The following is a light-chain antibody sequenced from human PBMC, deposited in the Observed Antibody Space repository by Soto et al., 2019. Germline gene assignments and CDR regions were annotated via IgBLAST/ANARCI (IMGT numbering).Light chain of an antibody. CDR1: QDITNY. CDR3: QQYDHLYT. CDR2: DAS. V-gene: IGKV1-33*01. Sequence: DIQLTQSPSSLSASVGDRVTISCQASQDITNYLNWYQQKPGKAPKLLIYDASTLETGVPSRFSGSGSGTDFTFTISSLQREDFATYYCQQYDHLYTFGQGTKLEIK. J-gene: IGKJ2*01.